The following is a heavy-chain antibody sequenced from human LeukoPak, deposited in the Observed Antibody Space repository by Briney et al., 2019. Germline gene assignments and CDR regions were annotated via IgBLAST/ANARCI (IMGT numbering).Heavy chain of an antibody. CDR1: GFTFSKYW. V-gene: IGHV3-74*01. D-gene: IGHD6-19*01. CDR2: INTDGTVT. Sequence: PGGCLRLSCAASGFTFSKYWMLWVRQAPGKGLECVSRINTDGTVTTYADSVKGRFTVSRDNADNTMFLQMNSVRDEDTAVYYCATKQWLAPPPDSWGQGTPVTVSS. J-gene: IGHJ5*01. CDR3: ATKQWLAPPPDS.